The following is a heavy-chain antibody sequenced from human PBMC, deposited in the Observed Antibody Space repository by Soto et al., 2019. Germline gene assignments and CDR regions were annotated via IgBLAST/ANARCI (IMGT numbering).Heavy chain of an antibody. J-gene: IGHJ4*02. Sequence: ASVKVSCKASGYTFSIFRIYWVRQAPGQRLEWMGWINTGTGDTKYSQNFQGRVTITRDTSASTAYMELSRLRSEDTAVFYCAREPSDYWGQGTLVTVSS. CDR1: GYTFSIFR. CDR2: INTGTGDT. CDR3: AREPSDY. V-gene: IGHV1-3*04.